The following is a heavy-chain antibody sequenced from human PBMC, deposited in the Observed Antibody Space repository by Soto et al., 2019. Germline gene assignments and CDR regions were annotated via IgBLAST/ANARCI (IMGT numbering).Heavy chain of an antibody. CDR3: ARPPFPGCTTAICYSLDF. J-gene: IGHJ4*02. CDR1: AYTFTHYY. V-gene: IGHV1-46*01. D-gene: IGHD2-15*01. Sequence: QVQLVQSGAEVKNPGASVKVSCKASAYTFTHYYIHWVRQAPGQGLEWMGMINPSGGSTSYAQKFQGRLTMTKDTSTNTVYMELSSLRSEDTAVYYCARPPFPGCTTAICYSLDFWGQGALVTVSS. CDR2: INPSGGST.